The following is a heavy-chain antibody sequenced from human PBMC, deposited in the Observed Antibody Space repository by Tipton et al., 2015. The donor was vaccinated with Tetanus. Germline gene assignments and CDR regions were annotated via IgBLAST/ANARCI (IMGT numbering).Heavy chain of an antibody. V-gene: IGHV1-18*01. Sequence: QLVQSGDEVKRPGASVKVSCKASGCTFTSYGINWVRQAPGQGLEWMGWVSAYNGRTNYAQKVRDRVTMTTDTSTSTAYMELRSLRSDDTALYYCARDVRAEMGFDYWGRGTRVTVSS. CDR1: GCTFTSYG. D-gene: IGHD1-26*01. J-gene: IGHJ4*02. CDR3: ARDVRAEMGFDY. CDR2: VSAYNGRT.